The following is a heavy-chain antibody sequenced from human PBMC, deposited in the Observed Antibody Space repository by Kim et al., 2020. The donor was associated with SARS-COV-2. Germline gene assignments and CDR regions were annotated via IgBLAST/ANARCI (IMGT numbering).Heavy chain of an antibody. Sequence: GGSLRLSCEASGFTFSTYAMSWVRQAPGKGLEWVSALSDSGSDTYYADSVKGRFTISRDNSRNTLYLQMNSLRAEDTAVYYCAKKYCSSNNCHRSFDIWGQGTMVIVSS. V-gene: IGHV3-23*01. D-gene: IGHD2-2*01. CDR2: LSDSGSDT. CDR3: AKKYCSSNNCHRSFDI. CDR1: GFTFSTYA. J-gene: IGHJ3*02.